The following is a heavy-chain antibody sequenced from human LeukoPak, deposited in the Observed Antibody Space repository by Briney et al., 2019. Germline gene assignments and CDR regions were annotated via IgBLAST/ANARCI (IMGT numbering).Heavy chain of an antibody. J-gene: IGHJ4*02. Sequence: PSETLSLICAVYGGSFSGYYWSWIRQPPGKGLEWIGEINHSGSTNYNPSLKSRVTISVDTSKNQFSLKLSSVTAADTAVYYCASRGITMVRGVYTFDYWGQGTLVTVSS. CDR3: ASRGITMVRGVYTFDY. CDR2: INHSGST. V-gene: IGHV4-34*01. CDR1: GGSFSGYY. D-gene: IGHD3-10*01.